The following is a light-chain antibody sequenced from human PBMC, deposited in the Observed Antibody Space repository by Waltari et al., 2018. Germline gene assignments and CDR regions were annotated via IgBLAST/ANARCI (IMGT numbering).Light chain of an antibody. CDR2: GSS. V-gene: IGKV3-20*01. CDR3: QHYVSLPVT. Sequence: EILLTQSPGTLSLSPGERDTLSCRAGQSVGRSFAWYQQKPGQPPRLLIYGSSNRATGTPDRFRGGGSGTDFSLTISRLEPEDVAVYYCQHYVSLPVTFGQGTKVEIK. J-gene: IGKJ1*01. CDR1: QSVGRS.